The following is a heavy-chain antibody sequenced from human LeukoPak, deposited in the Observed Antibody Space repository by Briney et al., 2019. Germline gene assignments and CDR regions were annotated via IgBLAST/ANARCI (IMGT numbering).Heavy chain of an antibody. CDR2: VSYDGSHE. J-gene: IGHJ6*02. D-gene: IGHD1-26*01. Sequence: GGSLRLSCAASGFTFSDHDMHWVRQAPGKGLEWVAVVSYDGSHEYSADSVKGRFTISRDNSKNTLYLQMNSLRSADTAMYYCAKGMGRNYYYTMDVWGQGTTVTVS. V-gene: IGHV3-30*18. CDR3: AKGMGRNYYYTMDV. CDR1: GFTFSDHD.